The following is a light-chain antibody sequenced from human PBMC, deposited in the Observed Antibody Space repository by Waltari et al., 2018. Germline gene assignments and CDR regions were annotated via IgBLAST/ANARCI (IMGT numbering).Light chain of an antibody. CDR2: GAS. CDR3: QQYGSSPRT. J-gene: IGKJ1*01. V-gene: IGKV3-20*01. Sequence: EIVLTQSPGTLSLSPGERATPSCRASQGVSSSSLTWYQQKPGQAPRLLIYGASSRATGIPDRFSGSGSGTDFTLTISRLEPEDFAVYYCQQYGSSPRTFGQGTKVEIK. CDR1: QGVSSSS.